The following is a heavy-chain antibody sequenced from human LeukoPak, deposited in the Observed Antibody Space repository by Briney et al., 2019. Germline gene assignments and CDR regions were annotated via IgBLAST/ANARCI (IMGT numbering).Heavy chain of an antibody. CDR3: TKCAGYSCTNDMDV. CDR1: GFTFSSYA. D-gene: IGHD6-13*01. J-gene: IGHJ6*03. Sequence: PGGSPRLSCAASGFTFSSYAMTWVRQAPGKGLEWVSAVSGSGGTTYHADSVKGRFTISRDNSKNTLFLRMNSLRVEDTAVYYCTKCAGYSCTNDMDVWGRGTTVTVSS. CDR2: VSGSGGTT. V-gene: IGHV3-23*01.